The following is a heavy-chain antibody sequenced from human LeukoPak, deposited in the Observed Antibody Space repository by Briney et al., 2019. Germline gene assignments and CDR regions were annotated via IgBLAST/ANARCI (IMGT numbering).Heavy chain of an antibody. Sequence: GGSLRLSCTVSGFTVSSDSMSWVRQAPGKGLEWVAVISYDGSNKYYADSVKGRFTISRDNSKNTLYLQMNSLRAEDTAVYYCARVHRQWLVLMVFDYWGQGTLVTVSS. CDR2: ISYDGSNK. CDR3: ARVHRQWLVLMVFDY. V-gene: IGHV3-30*04. CDR1: GFTVSSDS. D-gene: IGHD6-19*01. J-gene: IGHJ4*02.